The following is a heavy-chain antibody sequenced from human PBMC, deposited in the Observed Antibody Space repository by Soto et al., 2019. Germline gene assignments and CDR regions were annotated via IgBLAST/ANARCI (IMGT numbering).Heavy chain of an antibody. CDR3: ARGYCSGGSCYSVDY. CDR2: INHSGST. D-gene: IGHD2-15*01. CDR1: GGSFSGYY. Sequence: QVQLQQWGAGLLKPSETLSLTCAVYGGSFSGYYWSWIRQPPGKGLEWIGEINHSGSTNYHPSLKCRVTISVDTSKNQFSLKLSSVTAADTAVYYCARGYCSGGSCYSVDYWGQGTLVTVSS. J-gene: IGHJ4*02. V-gene: IGHV4-34*01.